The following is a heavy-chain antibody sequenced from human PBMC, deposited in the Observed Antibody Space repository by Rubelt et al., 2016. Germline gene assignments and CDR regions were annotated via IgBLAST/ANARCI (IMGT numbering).Heavy chain of an antibody. Sequence: APGKGLEWVAVIWYDGSNKYYADSVKGRFTISRDNSRNTLYLQMNSLRAEDTAVYYCARSNTMIVVVINHDAFDIWGQGTMVTVSS. D-gene: IGHD3-22*01. CDR3: ARSNTMIVVVINHDAFDI. CDR2: IWYDGSNK. J-gene: IGHJ3*02. V-gene: IGHV3-33*01.